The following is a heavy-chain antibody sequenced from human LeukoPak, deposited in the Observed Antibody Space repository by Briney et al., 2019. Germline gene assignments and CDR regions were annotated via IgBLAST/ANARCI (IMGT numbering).Heavy chain of an antibody. CDR3: ARAGPRTFYDSSGYATKGFYYYMDV. CDR2: IYHSGST. CDR1: GYSISSGYY. D-gene: IGHD3-22*01. V-gene: IGHV4-38-2*02. J-gene: IGHJ6*03. Sequence: SETLSLTCTVSGYSISSGYYWGWIRQPPGNGLEWIGSIYHSGSTCDNPSLKNRVTISVDTSKNQFSLKLSSVTAADTAVYYCARAGPRTFYDSSGYATKGFYYYMDVWGKGTTVTVSS.